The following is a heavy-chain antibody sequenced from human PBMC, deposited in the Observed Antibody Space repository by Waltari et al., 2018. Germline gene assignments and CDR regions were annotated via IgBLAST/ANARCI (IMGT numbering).Heavy chain of an antibody. D-gene: IGHD3-22*01. CDR1: GVKLAEFG. V-gene: IGHV3-20*04. CDR2: SNRNGEST. CDR3: VRGYRHDALDL. J-gene: IGHJ3*01. Sequence: EVPMLESGGTVVRPGGSLRLSCEVSGVKLAEFGMSWVRQVPGRGLEWVCGSNRNGESTGEAYSVKVRFIISRDNARNSMTLQINNLRAKVTALYFCVRGYRHDALDLWGRGTMDTVSS.